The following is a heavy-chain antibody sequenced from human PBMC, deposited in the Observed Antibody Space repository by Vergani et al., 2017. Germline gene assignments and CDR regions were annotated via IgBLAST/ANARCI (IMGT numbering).Heavy chain of an antibody. Sequence: QVQLQESGPGLVKPSQTLSLTCTVSGGSFSTGGQSWTWLRQSAGKGLEWIGRYYSSGIYNYNPSLKSRFSMSLDTSKNQFSLHLTSVAAADSATYYCASDRRSRGSYFHLGLWGQGALVNVSS. CDR3: ASDRRSRGSYFHLGL. CDR1: GGSFSTGGQS. J-gene: IGHJ4*02. D-gene: IGHD1-26*01. CDR2: YYSSGIY. V-gene: IGHV4-61*02.